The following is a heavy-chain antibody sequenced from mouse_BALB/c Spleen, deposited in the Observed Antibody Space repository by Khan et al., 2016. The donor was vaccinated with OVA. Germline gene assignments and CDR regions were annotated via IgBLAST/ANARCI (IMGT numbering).Heavy chain of an antibody. J-gene: IGHJ2*01. CDR1: GYSINRGYA. CDR2: ISYSGVT. Sequence: EVELVESGPGLVKPSQSLSLTCTVTGYSINRGYAWNWIRQFPENKLEWMGYISYSGVTSYTPSLKSRISFPRHTSKTQFFLQLNSVTTEDTATVYCSRGNYYGDYFDYWGQGTTLTVSS. V-gene: IGHV3-2*02. D-gene: IGHD1-1*01. CDR3: SRGNYYGDYFDY.